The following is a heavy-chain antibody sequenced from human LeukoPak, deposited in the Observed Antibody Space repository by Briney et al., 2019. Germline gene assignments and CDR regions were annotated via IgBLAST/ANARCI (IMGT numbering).Heavy chain of an antibody. CDR3: VSAGGSSWNPYYYYYYMDV. CDR1: GGSISSYY. J-gene: IGHJ6*03. Sequence: PSETLSLTCTVSGGSISSYYWSWIRQPPGKGLEWIGYIYTSGSTNYNPSLKSRVTISVDTSKNQFSLKLSSVTAADTAVYYCVSAGGSSWNPYYYYYYMDVWGKGTTVTVSS. CDR2: IYTSGST. V-gene: IGHV4-4*09. D-gene: IGHD6-13*01.